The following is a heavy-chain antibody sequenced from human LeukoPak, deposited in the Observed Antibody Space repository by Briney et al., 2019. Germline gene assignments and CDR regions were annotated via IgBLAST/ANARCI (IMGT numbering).Heavy chain of an antibody. CDR3: AGGVPGVDY. Sequence: SETLSLTCTVSGGSISSYYWSWIRQPPRKGLGWIGYIYYSASTNYNPSLKSRVTISVDTSKYQYSLKLSSGTAADAAVYYCAGGVPGVDYWGQGTLVTVSS. CDR1: GGSISSYY. J-gene: IGHJ4*02. D-gene: IGHD2-8*01. CDR2: IYYSAST. V-gene: IGHV4-59*12.